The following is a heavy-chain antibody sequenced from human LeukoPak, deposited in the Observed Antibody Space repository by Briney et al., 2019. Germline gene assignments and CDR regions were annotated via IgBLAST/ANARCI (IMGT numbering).Heavy chain of an antibody. CDR2: IYSSGGT. Sequence: SETLSLTRNVSGVSISSGGYYWIWIRQHPGKGLDWIGNIYSSGGTFYNPSLKSRVTMSVDTSKNQFYLKLTSVTAADTAVYYCARDLAETSTAFDIWGQGTMVTVSS. J-gene: IGHJ3*02. CDR1: GVSISSGGYY. V-gene: IGHV4-31*03. CDR3: ARDLAETSTAFDI.